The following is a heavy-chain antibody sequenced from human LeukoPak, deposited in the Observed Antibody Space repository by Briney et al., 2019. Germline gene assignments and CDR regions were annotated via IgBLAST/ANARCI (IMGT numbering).Heavy chain of an antibody. CDR2: IGQDGGVK. CDR1: GFTFTTFW. Sequence: GGSLRLSCAASGFTFTTFWMHWVRQAPGKGLEWVANIGQDGGVKYYVDSVKGRFTISRDNPKNSLYLQMSSLRAEDTAVYYCARAWDIWGQGTMVTVSS. J-gene: IGHJ3*02. V-gene: IGHV3-7*03. CDR3: ARAWDI.